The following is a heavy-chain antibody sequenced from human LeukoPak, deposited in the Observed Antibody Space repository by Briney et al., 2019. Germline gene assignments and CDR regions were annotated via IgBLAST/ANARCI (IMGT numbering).Heavy chain of an antibody. CDR3: ARDVRWLRFVFDH. Sequence: GGSLRLSCAVSGLTTRNSWMSWVRQAPGKGLEWVANIDPDGSEIYYVDSVKGRFTVSRDNAKNSLYLQMNSLRDEDTAVYYCARDVRWLRFVFDHWGQGIPVTVSS. CDR2: IDPDGSEI. V-gene: IGHV3-7*01. J-gene: IGHJ4*02. D-gene: IGHD5-12*01. CDR1: GLTTRNSW.